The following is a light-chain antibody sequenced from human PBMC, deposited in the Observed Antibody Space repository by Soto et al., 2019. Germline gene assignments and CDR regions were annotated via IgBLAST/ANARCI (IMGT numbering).Light chain of an antibody. J-gene: IGKJ4*01. CDR1: QDISGW. CDR3: QQANSFPLT. CDR2: AAS. Sequence: DIQMTHFPSSVSASVGDRVTITCRASQDISGWLAWYQQKPGKAPKLLIYAASRLHSGVPSRFSGSESGTDFTLTISSLQPEDSATYYCQQANSFPLTFGGGTKVEIK. V-gene: IGKV1-12*01.